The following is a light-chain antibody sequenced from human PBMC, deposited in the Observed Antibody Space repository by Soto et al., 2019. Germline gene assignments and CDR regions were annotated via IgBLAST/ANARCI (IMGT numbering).Light chain of an antibody. J-gene: IGKJ1*01. CDR3: QQYNSYWT. CDR1: QSISSN. V-gene: IGKV3-15*01. Sequence: EIVMTQSPATLSVSPGERATLSCRASQSISSNLAWYQQKPGQAPRLLIYDASTRATGIPARFSGSGSGTEFTLTISSLQPDDFATYYCQQYNSYWTFGQGTKVEIK. CDR2: DAS.